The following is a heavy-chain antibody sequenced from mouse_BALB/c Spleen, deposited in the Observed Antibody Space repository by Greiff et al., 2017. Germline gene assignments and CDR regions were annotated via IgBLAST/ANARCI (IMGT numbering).Heavy chain of an antibody. CDR3: AGPRYDASFDY. CDR1: GFTFSSYG. CDR2: INSNGGST. J-gene: IGHJ2*01. V-gene: IGHV5-6-3*01. Sequence: EVQRVESGGGLVQPGGSLKLSCAASGFTFSSYGMSWVRQTPDKRLELVATINSNGGSTYYPDSVKGRFTISRDNAKNTLYLQMSSLKSEDTAMYYCAGPRYDASFDYWGQGTTLTVSS. D-gene: IGHD2-14*01.